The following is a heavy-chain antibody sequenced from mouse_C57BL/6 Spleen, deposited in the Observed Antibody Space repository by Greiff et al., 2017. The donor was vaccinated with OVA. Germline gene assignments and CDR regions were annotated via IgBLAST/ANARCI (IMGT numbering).Heavy chain of an antibody. J-gene: IGHJ2*01. CDR3: ARGGTLDY. Sequence: EVMLVESGGGLVKPGGSLKLSCAASGFTFSSYAMSWVRQTPEKRLEWVATISDGGSYTYYPDNVKGRFTISRDNAKNNLYLQMSHLKSEDTAMYYCARGGTLDYWGQGTTLTVSS. D-gene: IGHD1-1*02. V-gene: IGHV5-4*03. CDR1: GFTFSSYA. CDR2: ISDGGSYT.